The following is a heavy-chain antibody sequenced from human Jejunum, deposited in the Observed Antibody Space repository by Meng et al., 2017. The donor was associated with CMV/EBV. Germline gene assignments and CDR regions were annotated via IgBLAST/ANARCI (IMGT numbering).Heavy chain of an antibody. CDR3: ARVSLWVGELKYYFYGIDV. CDR1: GAYY. V-gene: IGHV4-31*02. D-gene: IGHD1-7*01. J-gene: IGHJ6*02. CDR2: IFYTGDT. Sequence: GAYYCAWIRQHPEKGLEWIGNIFYTGDTYYNPSLKSRAAISVDTALNQFSLRLNSVTAADTGVYYCARVSLWVGELKYYFYGIDVWGQGTTVTVSS.